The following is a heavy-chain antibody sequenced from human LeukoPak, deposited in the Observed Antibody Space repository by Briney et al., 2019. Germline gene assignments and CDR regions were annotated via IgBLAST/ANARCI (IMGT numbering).Heavy chain of an antibody. CDR2: ISAYNGNT. Sequence: ASVKVSCKASGYTFTGYYMHWVRQAPGQGLEWMGWISAYNGNTNYAQKLQGRVTMTTDTSTSTAYMELRSLRSDDTAVYYCARTPDPQWDAFDIWGQGTMVTVSS. D-gene: IGHD2-8*01. CDR3: ARTPDPQWDAFDI. J-gene: IGHJ3*02. V-gene: IGHV1-18*04. CDR1: GYTFTGYY.